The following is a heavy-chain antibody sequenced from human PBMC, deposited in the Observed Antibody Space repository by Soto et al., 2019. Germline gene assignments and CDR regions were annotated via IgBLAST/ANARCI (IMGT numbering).Heavy chain of an antibody. V-gene: IGHV3-33*01. J-gene: IGHJ4*02. CDR2: IWYDGSNK. CDR1: GFTFSSYG. D-gene: IGHD4-17*01. Sequence: GGSLRLSCAASGFTFSSYGMHWVRQAPGKGLEWVAVIWYDGSNKYYADSVKGRFTISRDNSKNTLYLQMNSLRAEDTAVYYCARDRSKPSHGDYYFDYWGQGTLVTVSS. CDR3: ARDRSKPSHGDYYFDY.